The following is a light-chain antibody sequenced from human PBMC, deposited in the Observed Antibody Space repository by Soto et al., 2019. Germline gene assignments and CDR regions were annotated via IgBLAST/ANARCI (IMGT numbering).Light chain of an antibody. J-gene: IGKJ2*01. CDR1: QSLTSN. V-gene: IGKV3-15*01. CDR2: GAS. Sequence: EIVMTQSPATLSVSPGERATLSCRASQSLTSNLAWYQQKPGQAPRLLIYGASTRATGIPARFTGSGSGTEFTLTISSLQSEYFAVYYCQQYNIWPFTFGQGTKLEIK. CDR3: QQYNIWPFT.